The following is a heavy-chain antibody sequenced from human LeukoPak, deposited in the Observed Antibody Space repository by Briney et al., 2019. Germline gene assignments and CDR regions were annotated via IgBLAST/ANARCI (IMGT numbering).Heavy chain of an antibody. J-gene: IGHJ3*02. V-gene: IGHV4-61*02. CDR2: IYTSGST. D-gene: IGHD2-2*01. CDR3: ARVDCSSTSCPTPHGAFDI. CDR1: GGSISSGSYY. Sequence: SQTLSLTCTVSGGSISSGSYYWSWIRQPAGKGLEWIGRIYTSGSTNYNPSLKSRVTISVDTSKNQFSLKLSSVTAADTAVYYCARVDCSSTSCPTPHGAFDIWGQGTMVTVSS.